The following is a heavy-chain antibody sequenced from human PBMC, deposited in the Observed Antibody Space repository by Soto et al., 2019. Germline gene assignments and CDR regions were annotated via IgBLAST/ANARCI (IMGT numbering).Heavy chain of an antibody. Sequence: QVQLQESGPGLVKPSQTLSLTCTVSGGSISSGGYYWSWIRQHPGKGLEWIGYIYYSGSTYYNPSLKSRVTISXATXKXKFSLKLSSVTAADTAVYYCARDLNPARYCGNPVGYWGQGTLVTVSS. CDR2: IYYSGST. D-gene: IGHD2-21*01. CDR1: GGSISSGGYY. J-gene: IGHJ4*02. CDR3: ARDLNPARYCGNPVGY. V-gene: IGHV4-31*03.